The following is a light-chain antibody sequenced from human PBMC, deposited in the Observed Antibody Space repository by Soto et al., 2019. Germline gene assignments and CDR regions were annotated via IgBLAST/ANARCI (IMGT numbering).Light chain of an antibody. V-gene: IGKV1-33*01. CDR2: DAS. CDR1: QDISNY. CDR3: QQYDNLPPFT. J-gene: IGKJ3*01. Sequence: YMTQSPSSLSASVGDRVTITCQASQDISNYLNWYQQKPGKAPKLLIYDASNLETGVPSRFSGSGSGTDFTFTISSLQPEDIATYYCQQYDNLPPFTFGPGTKVDIK.